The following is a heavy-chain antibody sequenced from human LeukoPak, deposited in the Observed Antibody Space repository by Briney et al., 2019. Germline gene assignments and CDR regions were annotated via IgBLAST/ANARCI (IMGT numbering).Heavy chain of an antibody. CDR2: ISSSSSYI. CDR3: ARSTTPLHYFDY. CDR1: GFTFSSYS. D-gene: IGHD1-1*01. Sequence: PGGSLRLSCAPSGFTFSSYSMNWVRQARGRGLEWVSSISSSSSYIYYADSVKGRFTISRDHAKNSLYLQMNSLRAEDTAVYYCARSTTPLHYFDYWGQGTLVTVSS. V-gene: IGHV3-21*01. J-gene: IGHJ4*02.